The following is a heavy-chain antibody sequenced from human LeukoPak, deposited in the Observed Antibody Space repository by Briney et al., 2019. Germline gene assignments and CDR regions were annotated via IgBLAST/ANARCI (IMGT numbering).Heavy chain of an antibody. CDR2: INHSGST. Sequence: SETLSLTCAVYGGSFSGYYWSWIRQPPGKGLEWIGEINHSGSTNYNPSLKSRLTMSVDTSKNQYSPKLNSVTAADTAVYYCVRAGDYGDYVGWFDPWGQGTLVTVSS. D-gene: IGHD4-17*01. V-gene: IGHV4-34*01. J-gene: IGHJ5*02. CDR1: GGSFSGYY. CDR3: VRAGDYGDYVGWFDP.